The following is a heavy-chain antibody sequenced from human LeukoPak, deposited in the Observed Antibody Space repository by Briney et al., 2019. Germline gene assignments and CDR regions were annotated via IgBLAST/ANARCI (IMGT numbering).Heavy chain of an antibody. CDR2: ISSSSSFI. CDR1: GFTFSRYS. CDR3: ARDTPLGSCSAISCPHLDY. V-gene: IGHV3-21*01. Sequence: GGSLRLSCAASGFTFSRYSMNWVRQAPGKGLEGVSSISSSSSFIYYADSVKGRFTISRDNAKNSLYLQMNSVRAEDTAVYYCARDTPLGSCSAISCPHLDYWGQGTLVTVSS. D-gene: IGHD2-2*01. J-gene: IGHJ4*02.